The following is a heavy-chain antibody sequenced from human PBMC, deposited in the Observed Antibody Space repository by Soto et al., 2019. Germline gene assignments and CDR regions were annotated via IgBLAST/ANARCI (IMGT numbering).Heavy chain of an antibody. CDR1: GGSISSYY. D-gene: IGHD3-10*01. CDR2: IYYSGST. Sequence: PSETLCLNCAVSGGSISSYYWSWIRQPPGKGLEWIGYIYYSGSTNYNPSLKSRVTISVDKSKNQFSLKLSSVTAAETAVYYCARDQRLWFGRHYGMDVWGQGTTVT. CDR3: ARDQRLWFGRHYGMDV. J-gene: IGHJ6*02. V-gene: IGHV4-59*01.